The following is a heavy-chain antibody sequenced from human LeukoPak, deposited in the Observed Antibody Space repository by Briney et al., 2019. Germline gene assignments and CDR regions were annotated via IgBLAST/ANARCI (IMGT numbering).Heavy chain of an antibody. CDR1: GYTFTSCG. D-gene: IGHD4-23*01. J-gene: IGHJ4*02. Sequence: ASVKVSCKASGYTFTSCGINWVRQAPGQGLEWMGWINTYNGNTNYAQKLQGRVTMTTDTSTSTAYMELRSLRSDDTAVYYCARGFYMTTVVHYFDFWGQGTLVTVSS. CDR3: ARGFYMTTVVHYFDF. V-gene: IGHV1-18*01. CDR2: INTYNGNT.